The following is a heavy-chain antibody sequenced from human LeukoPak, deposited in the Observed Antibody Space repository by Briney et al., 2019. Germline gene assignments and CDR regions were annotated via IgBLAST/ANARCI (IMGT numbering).Heavy chain of an antibody. CDR1: GFTFSSYS. CDR3: ARGGLTGEWFDY. J-gene: IGHJ4*02. D-gene: IGHD7-27*01. Sequence: GGSLRLSCAASGFTFSSYSMTWVRQAPGKGLEWVSSISSSSSYIYYADSVKGRFTISRDNAKNSLYLQMNSLRAEDTAVYYCARGGLTGEWFDYWGQGTLVTVSS. V-gene: IGHV3-21*01. CDR2: ISSSSSYI.